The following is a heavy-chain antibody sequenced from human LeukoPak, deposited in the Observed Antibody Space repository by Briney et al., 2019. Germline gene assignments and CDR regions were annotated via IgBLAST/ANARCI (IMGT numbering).Heavy chain of an antibody. D-gene: IGHD5-24*01. J-gene: IGHJ6*02. CDR3: AKDLGMATILDYGMDV. V-gene: IGHV3-23*01. CDR1: GFTFSSYA. CDR2: ISGSGGST. Sequence: GGSLRLSCAASGFTFSSYAMSWVRQAPGKGLEWVSAISGSGGSTYYADSVKGRFTISRDNSKNTLYLQMNSLRAEDTAVYYCAKDLGMATILDYGMDVWGQGTTVTVSS.